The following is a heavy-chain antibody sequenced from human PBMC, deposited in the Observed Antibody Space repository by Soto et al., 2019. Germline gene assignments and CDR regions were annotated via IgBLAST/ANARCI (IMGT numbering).Heavy chain of an antibody. D-gene: IGHD6-6*01. CDR1: GYSFTSYW. Sequence: PGVSLKISCKGSGYSFTSYWIGWVRQMPGKGLEWMGIIYPGDSDTRYSPSFQGQVTISADKSISSVTAADTAVYYCARGSSIAGLYYGMDVWGQGTTVTVSS. CDR2: IYPGDSDT. V-gene: IGHV5-51*01. J-gene: IGHJ6*02. CDR3: ARGSSIAGLYYGMDV.